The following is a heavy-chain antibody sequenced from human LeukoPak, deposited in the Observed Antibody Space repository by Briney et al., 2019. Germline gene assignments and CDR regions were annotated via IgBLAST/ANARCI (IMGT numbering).Heavy chain of an antibody. CDR3: ARYASISGSRWLDP. D-gene: IGHD3-22*01. Sequence: QPGGSLRLSCAASGFTFSSYWKSWVRQAPGKGLEWVAHIKQDGSEKYYVDSVKGRFIISRDNAKNSLCLQMNSLRGEDTAVYYCARYASISGSRWLDPWGQGTLVTVSS. J-gene: IGHJ5*02. CDR2: IKQDGSEK. V-gene: IGHV3-7*01. CDR1: GFTFSSYW.